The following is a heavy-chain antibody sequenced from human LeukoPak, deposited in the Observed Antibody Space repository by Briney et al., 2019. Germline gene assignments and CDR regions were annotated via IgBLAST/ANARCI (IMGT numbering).Heavy chain of an antibody. D-gene: IGHD3-16*01. CDR3: ARDWGSRGASLDS. CDR1: GFTFSIHW. CDR2: IKGDGSAQ. J-gene: IGHJ4*02. Sequence: PGGSLRLSCGASGFTFSIHWMSWVRQAPGKGLEWVANIKGDGSAQNYLDSVKGRFTVSRDNAKNSLHLQMNSLRAEDTAVYFCARDWGSRGASLDSWGQGALVTVSS. V-gene: IGHV3-7*01.